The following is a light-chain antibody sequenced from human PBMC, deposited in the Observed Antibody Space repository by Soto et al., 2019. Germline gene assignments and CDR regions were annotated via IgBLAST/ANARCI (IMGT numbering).Light chain of an antibody. CDR3: QQRSNWPPVYT. Sequence: EIVLTQSPATLSLSPGERATLSCRASQSVSSYLAWYQQKPGQAPRLLIYDAFNRATGIPARFSGSGSGTDFNLTISRLEPEDFAVYYCQQRSNWPPVYTFGQGTKLEIK. V-gene: IGKV3-11*01. CDR2: DAF. J-gene: IGKJ2*01. CDR1: QSVSSY.